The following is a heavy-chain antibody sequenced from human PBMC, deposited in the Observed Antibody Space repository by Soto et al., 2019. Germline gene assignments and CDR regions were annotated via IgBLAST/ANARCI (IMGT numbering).Heavy chain of an antibody. J-gene: IGHJ4*02. CDR2: VFWDGGE. Sequence: QITLRESGPSLVKPTETLTLTCTFSGFSLTTTGVGVGWIRQPPGKALEWLAVVFWDGGERYSPSLKSRVTITKDTSKDQVVFTMTNMDPADTATYYCTHVYGSGSWGWYFHSWGQGTLVTVSS. CDR1: GFSLTTTGVG. D-gene: IGHD1-26*01. V-gene: IGHV2-5*02. CDR3: THVYGSGSWGWYFHS.